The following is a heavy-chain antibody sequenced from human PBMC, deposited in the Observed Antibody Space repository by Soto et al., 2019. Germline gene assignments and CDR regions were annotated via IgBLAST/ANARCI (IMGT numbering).Heavy chain of an antibody. V-gene: IGHV3-33*01. CDR3: ASSIN. Sequence: LRLSCAASGFPFSSYGMHWVRQAPGKGLDWVAVIWYDGTNKDYADSVKGRFTISRDNSKNTLFLQMNNLRVDDTAVYYCASSINWGQGTLVTVSS. CDR1: GFPFSSYG. J-gene: IGHJ4*02. CDR2: IWYDGTNK.